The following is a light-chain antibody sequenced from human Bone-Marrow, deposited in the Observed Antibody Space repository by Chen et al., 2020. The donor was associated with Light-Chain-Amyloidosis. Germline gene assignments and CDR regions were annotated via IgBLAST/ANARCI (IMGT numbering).Light chain of an antibody. CDR2: DDS. J-gene: IGLJ3*02. CDR1: NIGSTS. CDR3: QVWDRSSDSPV. V-gene: IGLV3-21*02. Sequence: SYVLTQPSSVSVAPGQTTTIACGGNNIGSTSVHSYQQTPGQAPLLVAYDDSDLRPGLPERLSASNSGNTATLTISRVEAGDEADYYCQVWDRSSDSPVFGGGTKLTVL.